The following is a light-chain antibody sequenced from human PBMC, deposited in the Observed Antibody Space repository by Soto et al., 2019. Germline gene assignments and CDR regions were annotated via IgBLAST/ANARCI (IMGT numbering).Light chain of an antibody. V-gene: IGLV2-23*01. CDR1: SSDVGSYNL. J-gene: IGLJ3*02. CDR2: EGS. Sequence: QSALTQPASVSGSPEQSIPVSCTGTSSDVGSYNLVSWYQQHPGKAPKLMIYEGSKRPSGVSHRFSGSKSGNTASLTISGLQAEDEADYYCCSYAGSSTWVFGGGTKLTVL. CDR3: CSYAGSSTWV.